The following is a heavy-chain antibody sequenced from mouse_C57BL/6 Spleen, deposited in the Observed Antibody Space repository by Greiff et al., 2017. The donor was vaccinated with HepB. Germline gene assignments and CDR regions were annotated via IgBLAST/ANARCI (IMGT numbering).Heavy chain of an antibody. Sequence: EVKVVESGGGLVKPGGSLKLSCAASGFTFSSYAMSWVRQTPEKRLEWVATISDGGSYTYYPDNVKGRFTISRDNAKNNLYLQMSHLKSEDTAMYYCARDALYYGSSYRYFDVWGTGTTVTVSS. CDR2: ISDGGSYT. CDR1: GFTFSSYA. J-gene: IGHJ1*03. CDR3: ARDALYYGSSYRYFDV. V-gene: IGHV5-4*01. D-gene: IGHD1-1*01.